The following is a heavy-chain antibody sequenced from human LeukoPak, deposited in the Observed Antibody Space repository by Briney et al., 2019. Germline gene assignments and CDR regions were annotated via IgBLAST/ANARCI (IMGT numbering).Heavy chain of an antibody. D-gene: IGHD2-2*01. J-gene: IGHJ4*02. V-gene: IGHV3-7*01. CDR3: GRGELPAAVDC. Sequence: GGSLRLSCAASGFTFSSYWMSWVRQAPGKGLEWVANIKQDGSEKYYVDSVKGRFTISRDNAKNTLYLQMNSLRVEDTAVYYCGRGELPAAVDCWGQGTLVTVSS. CDR1: GFTFSSYW. CDR2: IKQDGSEK.